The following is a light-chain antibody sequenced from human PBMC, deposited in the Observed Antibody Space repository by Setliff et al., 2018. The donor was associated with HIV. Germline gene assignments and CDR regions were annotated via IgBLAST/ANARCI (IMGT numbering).Light chain of an antibody. CDR2: DVS. CDR3: SSYTXNSTLDV. J-gene: IGLJ1*01. Sequence: QSVLTQPASXSGSPGQSITISCTGTSSXXGSYNLVSWYQQHPGEAPRLLIYDVSYRPSGISRRFSGSKSGRXASLXXPGLQTEDXXXXSCSSYTXNSTLDVFGTGTKVTVL. CDR1: SSXXGSYNL. V-gene: IGLV2-14*02.